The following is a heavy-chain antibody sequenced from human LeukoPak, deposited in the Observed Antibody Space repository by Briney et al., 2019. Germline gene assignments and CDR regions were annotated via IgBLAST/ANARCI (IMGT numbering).Heavy chain of an antibody. D-gene: IGHD1-7*01. CDR2: IKPDGSAQ. J-gene: IGHJ4*02. CDR1: GFTFSSNW. Sequence: GGSLRLSCATSGFTFSSNWMSWVRHVPGRGLDWVANIKPDGSAQYYVDSVKGRFTISRDNAKNSLSLQMNNLRVEDTAVYYWARAGRHWHYVYWGQGTVVTVSS. V-gene: IGHV3-7*04. CDR3: ARAGRHWHYVY.